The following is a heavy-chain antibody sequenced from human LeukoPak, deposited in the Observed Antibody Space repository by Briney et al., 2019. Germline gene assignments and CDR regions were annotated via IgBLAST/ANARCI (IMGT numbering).Heavy chain of an antibody. CDR1: GGSISSSSYY. J-gene: IGHJ4*02. CDR2: IYYSGST. D-gene: IGHD3-10*01. V-gene: IGHV4-39*01. CDR3: AKHELFGELLQNYFDY. Sequence: SETLSLTCTVSGGSISSSSYYWGWIRQPPGKGLEWIGSIYYSGSTYHNPSLKSRVTMSVDTSKNQFSLKLSSVTAADTAVYYCAKHELFGELLQNYFDYWGQGTLVTVSS.